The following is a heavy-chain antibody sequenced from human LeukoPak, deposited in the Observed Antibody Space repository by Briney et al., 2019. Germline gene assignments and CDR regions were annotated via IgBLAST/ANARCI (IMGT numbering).Heavy chain of an antibody. Sequence: GGSLRLSCAASGFTFSSYEMNWVRQAPGKGLEWISAISGSSSNVYYAASVRGRFTISRDNAENSLYLQLNTMRAEDTAVYYRARGFRDTAMFLDYWGQGTLVAVSS. V-gene: IGHV3-48*03. D-gene: IGHD5-18*01. CDR2: ISGSSSNV. CDR1: GFTFSSYE. CDR3: ARGFRDTAMFLDY. J-gene: IGHJ4*02.